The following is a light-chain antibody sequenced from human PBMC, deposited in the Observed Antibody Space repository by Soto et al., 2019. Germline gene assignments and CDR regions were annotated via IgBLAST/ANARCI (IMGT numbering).Light chain of an antibody. CDR3: AAWDDSLSGPV. CDR1: SSNIGSNT. V-gene: IGLV1-44*01. J-gene: IGLJ2*01. CDR2: SNN. Sequence: QLVLTQPPSASGTPGKRVTISFSGSSSNIGSNTVNWYQQLPGTAPKLLIYSNNQRPSGVPDRFSGSESGTSASLAISGLRSEDEADYYCAAWDDSLSGPVFGGGTKLTVL.